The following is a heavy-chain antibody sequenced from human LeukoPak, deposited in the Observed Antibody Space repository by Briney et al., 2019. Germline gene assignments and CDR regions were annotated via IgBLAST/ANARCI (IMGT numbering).Heavy chain of an antibody. CDR3: ARADDISPRYYYGMDV. D-gene: IGHD3-9*01. Sequence: ASVKVSCKASGYTFTSYGISWVRQAPGQGLEWMGWISAYYGNTNYAQKLQGRVTLTTDTSTSTAYMELRSQTSDDTAVYFCARADDISPRYYYGMDVWGPGTTVSVSS. CDR2: ISAYYGNT. J-gene: IGHJ6*02. CDR1: GYTFTSYG. V-gene: IGHV1-18*01.